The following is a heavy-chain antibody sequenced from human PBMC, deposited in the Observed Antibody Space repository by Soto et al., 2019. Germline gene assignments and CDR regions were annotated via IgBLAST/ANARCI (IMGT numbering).Heavy chain of an antibody. Sequence: QVQLVQSGAEVKKPGASLKVSCKAPGYTFTNYGISWVRQAPGQGLEWMGWINAYNGNINYAQKLQGRVTMTTATPTSTAYMELRSLRSDDTAVYYCARDWFGVDYWGQGTLVTVSS. CDR1: GYTFTNYG. CDR2: INAYNGNI. V-gene: IGHV1-18*01. J-gene: IGHJ4*02. CDR3: ARDWFGVDY. D-gene: IGHD3-16*01.